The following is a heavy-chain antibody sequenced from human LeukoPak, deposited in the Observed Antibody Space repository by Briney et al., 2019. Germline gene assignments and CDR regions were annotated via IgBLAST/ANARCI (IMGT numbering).Heavy chain of an antibody. J-gene: IGHJ4*02. D-gene: IGHD5-24*01. CDR1: GFTFSAHE. V-gene: IGHV3-48*03. CDR3: AKPLRDAGSFNYPYFDF. CDR2: ISLSGTTQ. Sequence: GGSLRLSCAASGFTFSAHEMNWVRQAPGKGLEWISYISLSGTTQYYADSVKGRFTISRDNAKNSLYLQMNSLRAEDTAVYYCAKPLRDAGSFNYPYFDFWGQGTLVTVSS.